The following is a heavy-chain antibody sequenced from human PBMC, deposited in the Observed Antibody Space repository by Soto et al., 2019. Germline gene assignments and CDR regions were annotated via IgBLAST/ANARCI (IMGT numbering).Heavy chain of an antibody. CDR2: ISAYNGNT. Sequence: QFQLVQSEAEGKKPGPSVKVSCKASGYPFASYALSGMRQAPGQGLEWRGWISAYNGNTKYAQKLQGRVTLTPDTSTSTAYLELRSLRSDATAVYSCARDPPPPDYWGQGTLVTVSS. CDR1: GYPFASYA. V-gene: IGHV1-18*01. CDR3: ARDPPPPDY. J-gene: IGHJ4*02.